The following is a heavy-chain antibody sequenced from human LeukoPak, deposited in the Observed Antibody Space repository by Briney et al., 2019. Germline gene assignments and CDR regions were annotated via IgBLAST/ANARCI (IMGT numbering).Heavy chain of an antibody. D-gene: IGHD6-6*01. J-gene: IGHJ4*02. CDR2: IYPGDSDT. CDR3: ARPPIAARPVDY. CDR1: GYSFTSYW. V-gene: IGHV5-51*01. Sequence: GESLKISWKGPGYSFTSYWIGWVRQMPGKGLGWVGIIYPGDSDTRYSPSFQGQVTISADKSISTAYLQRSSLKASDTATYYSARPPIAARPVDYWGQGTLVTVSS.